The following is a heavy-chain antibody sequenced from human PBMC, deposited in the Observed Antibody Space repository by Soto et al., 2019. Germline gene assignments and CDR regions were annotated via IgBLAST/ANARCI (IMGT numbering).Heavy chain of an antibody. CDR1: GGSTSNYY. J-gene: IGHJ4*02. V-gene: IGHV4-4*07. CDR2: IYTSGST. CDR3: ARERREEIHDGYDIDY. D-gene: IGHD5-12*01. Sequence: SETLSLTCTVSGGSTSNYYWSWIRQPAGKGLEWIGRIYTSGSTDYNPSLKSRVTISIDTSKNQFSLKVTSMTAADTAVYYCARERREEIHDGYDIDYWGQGTLVTVS.